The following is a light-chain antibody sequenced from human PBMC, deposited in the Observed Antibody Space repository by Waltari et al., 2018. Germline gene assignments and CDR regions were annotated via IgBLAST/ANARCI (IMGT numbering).Light chain of an antibody. J-gene: IGLJ1*01. CDR3: LSYTSSSTYV. V-gene: IGLV2-14*01. Sequence: QPALPQPASVSGSPGHSITFPCTGPGSDVGGYAISSWYQQHPGKVPKLMIYEVSNRPSGVSNRFSGSKSGNTASLTISGLQAEDEADYYCLSYTSSSTYVFGTGTKVTVL. CDR1: GSDVGGYAI. CDR2: EVS.